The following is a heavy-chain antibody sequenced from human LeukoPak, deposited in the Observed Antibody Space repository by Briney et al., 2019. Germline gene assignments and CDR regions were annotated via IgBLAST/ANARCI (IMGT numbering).Heavy chain of an antibody. CDR3: AKDIVVVPAAVDY. J-gene: IGHJ4*02. CDR2: ISGSGGST. V-gene: IGHV3-23*01. D-gene: IGHD2-2*01. Sequence: ISGSGGSTYYADSVKGRFTISRDNSKNTLYLQMNSLRAEDTAVYYCAKDIVVVPAAVDYWGQGTLVTVSS.